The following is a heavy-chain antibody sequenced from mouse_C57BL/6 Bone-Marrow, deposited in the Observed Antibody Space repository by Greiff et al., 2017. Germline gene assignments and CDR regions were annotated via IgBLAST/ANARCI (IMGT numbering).Heavy chain of an antibody. CDR2: IYPYNGVS. Sequence: VQLKQSGPELVKPGASVKISCKASGYSFTGYYMHWVKQSHGNILDWIGYIYPYNGVSSYNQKFKGKATLTVDKSSSTAYMELRSLTSEDSAVYYCARRIDGYSSYAMDYWGQGTSVTVSS. D-gene: IGHD2-3*01. CDR1: GYSFTGYY. V-gene: IGHV1-31*01. J-gene: IGHJ4*01. CDR3: ARRIDGYSSYAMDY.